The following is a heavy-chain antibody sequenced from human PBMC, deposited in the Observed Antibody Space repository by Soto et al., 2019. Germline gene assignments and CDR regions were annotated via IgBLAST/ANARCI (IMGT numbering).Heavy chain of an antibody. Sequence: SGPTLVNPTQTLTLTCTLSGISLSTSGVGLGWIRQTPGKALEWLALVYWNDDKHYRPSLKSRLTITKDTSKNQAILTMTNMDPVDTATYYCARGLAALPVFAFDIWGQGTEVTVSS. D-gene: IGHD6-6*01. CDR3: ARGLAALPVFAFDI. CDR1: GISLSTSGVG. V-gene: IGHV2-5*01. J-gene: IGHJ3*02. CDR2: VYWNDDK.